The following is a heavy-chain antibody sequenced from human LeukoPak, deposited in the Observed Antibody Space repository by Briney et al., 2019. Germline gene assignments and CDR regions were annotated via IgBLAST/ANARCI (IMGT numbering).Heavy chain of an antibody. CDR3: AKDSRGYSGYDPVTPDAFDI. D-gene: IGHD5-12*01. CDR2: ISSSGNT. V-gene: IGHV3-23*01. CDR1: GFTFSRSA. Sequence: PGGSLRLSCAASGFTFSRSAMTWVRQTPGKGLDWVSSISSSGNTYYADSVKGRFTISRDNSKNMLYLQMNSLRAEDTAVYYCAKDSRGYSGYDPVTPDAFDIWGQGTMVTVSS. J-gene: IGHJ3*02.